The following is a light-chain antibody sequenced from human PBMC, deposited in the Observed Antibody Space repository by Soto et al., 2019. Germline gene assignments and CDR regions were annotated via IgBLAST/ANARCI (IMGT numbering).Light chain of an antibody. J-gene: IGKJ1*01. Sequence: DIQMTQSPSSLSASVGDRVTISCRASQSISNYLNWYQQKPGTAPKLLIYAASTLQSGVPSXXSGSGSGTDFTLTISSLQIEDFATYFCQQSDSTPQTFGQGTKVDIK. V-gene: IGKV1-39*01. CDR1: QSISNY. CDR3: QQSDSTPQT. CDR2: AAS.